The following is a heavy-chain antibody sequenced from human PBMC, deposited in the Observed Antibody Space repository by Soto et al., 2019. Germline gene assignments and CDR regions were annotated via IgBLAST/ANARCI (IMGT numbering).Heavy chain of an antibody. CDR2: IYYTGSA. Sequence: SETLSLTCTVSGGSISSDCWTWIRQPPGKGLEWIGYIYYTGSANYNPSLKSRVTISVDTSKDQFSLKLSSVTAADTAIYYCARGLGGRRSASDIWGQGTLVTVSS. J-gene: IGHJ3*02. V-gene: IGHV4-59*01. D-gene: IGHD3-16*01. CDR3: ARGLGGRRSASDI. CDR1: GGSISSDC.